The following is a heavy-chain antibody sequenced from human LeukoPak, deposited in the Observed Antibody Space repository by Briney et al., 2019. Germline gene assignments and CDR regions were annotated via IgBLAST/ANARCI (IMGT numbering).Heavy chain of an antibody. D-gene: IGHD3-10*01. Sequence: PSETLSLTCTVSGDSITSYYWSWIRRPPGEGLEWIGYIFHTGNTNFNPSLKSRVSMSLDTSKSQISLRLNSVTAADTAVYYCAKHRFGEPRFDNWGQGSLVSVSS. CDR2: IFHTGNT. CDR3: AKHRFGEPRFDN. V-gene: IGHV4-59*08. J-gene: IGHJ4*02. CDR1: GDSITSYY.